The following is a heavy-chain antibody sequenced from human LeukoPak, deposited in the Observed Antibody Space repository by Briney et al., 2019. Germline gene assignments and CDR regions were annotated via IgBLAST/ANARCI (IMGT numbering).Heavy chain of an antibody. CDR2: IYTSGST. CDR1: GGSISSGSYY. V-gene: IGHV4-61*02. CDR3: ARSKWSSSFDY. Sequence: PSETLSLTCTVSGGSISSGSYYWSWIRQPAGKGLEWIGRIYTSGSTNYNPSLKSRVTISVDTSKNQFSVKLTSVTAADLAVYYCARSKWSSSFDYWGLGTLVTVSS. D-gene: IGHD3-10*01. J-gene: IGHJ4*02.